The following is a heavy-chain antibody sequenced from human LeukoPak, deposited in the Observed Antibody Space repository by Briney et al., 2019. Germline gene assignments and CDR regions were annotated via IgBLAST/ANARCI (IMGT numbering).Heavy chain of an antibody. D-gene: IGHD5-18*01. Sequence: ASVKVSCKASGGTFSSYAISWVRQAPGQGLEWMGGIIPIFGTANYAQKFQGRVTITADESTSTAYMELSSLRPEDTAVYYCARVSRGYSYGPYYFDYWGQGTLVTVSS. CDR2: IIPIFGTA. CDR1: GGTFSSYA. CDR3: ARVSRGYSYGPYYFDY. J-gene: IGHJ4*02. V-gene: IGHV1-69*13.